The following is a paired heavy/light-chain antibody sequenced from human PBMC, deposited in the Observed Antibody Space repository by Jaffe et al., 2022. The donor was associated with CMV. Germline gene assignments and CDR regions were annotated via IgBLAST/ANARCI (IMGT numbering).Heavy chain of an antibody. J-gene: IGHJ6*03. Sequence: EVQLVETGGGLIQPGGSLRLSCAASGFTVSTNYMSWVRQAPGKGLEWVSVIYSGGSTYYADSVKGRFSISRDKSQNTVSLQMNNLRVEDTAVYYCATSPTNRNFLYYMDVWGKGTTVTVSS. V-gene: IGHV3-53*02. CDR3: ATSPTNRNFLYYMDV. CDR1: GFTVSTNY. CDR2: IYSGGST. D-gene: IGHD2-8*01.
Light chain of an antibody. V-gene: IGKV3-20*01. CDR2: AAS. J-gene: IGKJ1*01. CDR1: QSIGRNY. CDR3: QHFGSSGWT. Sequence: VVLTQSPGTLSLSPGERATVSCRASQSIGRNYLAWYQQKTGQAPRLLIYAASSTATDIPDRFSGSGSDTDFTLTISRLEPEDCAVYYCQHFGSSGWTFGQGTKVEIK.